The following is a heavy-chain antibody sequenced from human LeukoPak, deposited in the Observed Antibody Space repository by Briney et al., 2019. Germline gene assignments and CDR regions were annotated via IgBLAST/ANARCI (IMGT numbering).Heavy chain of an antibody. D-gene: IGHD6-13*01. CDR3: AKTAGIAAAADFDY. V-gene: IGHV3-23*01. CDR1: GFTFSIYG. CDR2: ISGSGDST. Sequence: AVGSLRLSCAASGFTFSIYGMSCGRQAPGKGLEWVSSISGSGDSTYYADSVKGRFTISRDNSKNTLYLQMNSLRAEDTAVYYCAKTAGIAAAADFDYWGQGTPVTVSS. J-gene: IGHJ4*02.